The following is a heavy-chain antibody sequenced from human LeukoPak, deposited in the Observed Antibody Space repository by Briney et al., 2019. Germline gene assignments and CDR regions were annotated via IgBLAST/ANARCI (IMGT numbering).Heavy chain of an antibody. CDR3: ARVVTTVTHDAFDI. J-gene: IGHJ3*02. Sequence: PSETLSLTCTVSGGSISSYYWSWIRQPPGKGLEWIGYIYYSGSTNYNPSPKSRVTISVDTSKNQFSLKLSSVTAADTAVYYCARVVTTVTHDAFDIWGQGTMVTVSS. CDR1: GGSISSYY. V-gene: IGHV4-59*01. CDR2: IYYSGST. D-gene: IGHD4-17*01.